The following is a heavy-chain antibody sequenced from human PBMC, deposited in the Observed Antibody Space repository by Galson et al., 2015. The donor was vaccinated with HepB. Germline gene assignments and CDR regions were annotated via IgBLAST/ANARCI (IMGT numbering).Heavy chain of an antibody. CDR1: GFTFSSYR. J-gene: IGHJ6*02. D-gene: IGHD6-19*01. CDR2: IKQDGSEK. V-gene: IGHV3-7*01. CDR3: AREGTGGAVAGKVNLYYYYGMDV. Sequence: SLRLSCAASGFTFSSYRMSWVRQAPGKGLEWVANIKQDGSEKYYVDSAKGRFTISRDNAKNSLYLQMNSLRAEDTAVYYCAREGTGGAVAGKVNLYYYYGMDVWGQGTTVTVSS.